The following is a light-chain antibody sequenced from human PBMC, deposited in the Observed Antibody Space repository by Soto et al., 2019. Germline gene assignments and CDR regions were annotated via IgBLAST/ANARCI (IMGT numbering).Light chain of an antibody. CDR3: QQSYSTPT. J-gene: IGKJ4*01. Sequence: DIQMTQSPSSLSASVGDRVTITCRASQSISIYLNWYQQKPGKAPILLVYAGSSLQGGVPSRFGGSGSGTDFTITITSLQPEDFATYYCQQSYSTPTFGGGTKVEIK. CDR1: QSISIY. V-gene: IGKV1-39*01. CDR2: AGS.